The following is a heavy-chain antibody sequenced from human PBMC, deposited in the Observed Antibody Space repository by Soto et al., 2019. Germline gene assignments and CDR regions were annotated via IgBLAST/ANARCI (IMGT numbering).Heavy chain of an antibody. CDR1: GGSFTGYY. D-gene: IGHD3-9*01. CDR3: ARESHDILTGAAWVWYFDL. V-gene: IGHV4-34*01. J-gene: IGHJ2*01. CDR2: INDRGTI. Sequence: QVQLQQWGAGPVRPLETLSLTCGVSGGSFTGYYWSWIRLSPAKGLELIGVINDRGTINSYPSLKSCVRPSVDTPENHYALTPRCLAAPDPAVYPGARESHDILTGAAWVWYFDLWGRGTLVTVSS.